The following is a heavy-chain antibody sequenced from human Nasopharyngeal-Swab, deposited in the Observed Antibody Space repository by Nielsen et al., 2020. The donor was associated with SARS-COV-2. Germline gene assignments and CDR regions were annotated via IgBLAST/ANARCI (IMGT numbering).Heavy chain of an antibody. CDR1: GFTFSSYW. CDR2: IKQDGSEK. J-gene: IGHJ4*02. V-gene: IGHV3-7*01. D-gene: IGHD3-10*01. Sequence: GESLKISCAASGFTFSSYWMSWVRQAPGKGLEWVANIKQDGSEKYYVDSVKGRFTISRDNAKNSLYLQMNSLRAEDTAVYYCARGHSDLWFGELLKMGTFDYWGQGTLVTVSS. CDR3: ARGHSDLWFGELLKMGTFDY.